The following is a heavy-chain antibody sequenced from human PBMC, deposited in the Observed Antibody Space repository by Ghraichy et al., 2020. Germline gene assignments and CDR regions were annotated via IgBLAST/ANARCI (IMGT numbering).Heavy chain of an antibody. CDR1: GYTFTSYY. V-gene: IGHV1-46*03. Sequence: ASVKVSCKASGYTFTSYYMHWVRQAPGQGLEWMGIINPSGGSTSYAQKFQGRVTMTRDTSTSTVYMELSSLRSEDTAVYYCARDALPDYYGSGSGFDPWGQETLVTVSS. J-gene: IGHJ5*02. CDR3: ARDALPDYYGSGSGFDP. CDR2: INPSGGST. D-gene: IGHD3-10*01.